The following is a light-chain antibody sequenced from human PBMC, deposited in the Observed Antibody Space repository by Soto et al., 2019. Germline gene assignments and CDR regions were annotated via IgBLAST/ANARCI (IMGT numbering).Light chain of an antibody. CDR1: QGISSY. CDR3: QHLDSYST. CDR2: AAS. V-gene: IGKV1-9*01. J-gene: IGKJ5*01. Sequence: DIQLTQSPSFLSASVGDRVTITCRASQGISSYLAWYQQKPGKAPKLLIYAASTLQSGVPSRFSGRGSGTEFTLTISSLQPEDFATYYCQHLDSYSTFGQGTRLEIK.